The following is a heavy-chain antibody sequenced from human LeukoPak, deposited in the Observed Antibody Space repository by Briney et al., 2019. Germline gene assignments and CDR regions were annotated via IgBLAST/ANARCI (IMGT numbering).Heavy chain of an antibody. V-gene: IGHV3-7*01. Sequence: GGSLRLSCAASGFTFSSYWMSWVRQAPGKGLEWVANIKQDGSEKYVDSVKGRFTISRDNAKNSLYLQVNSLRAEDTAVYYCARNQRRLDYWGQGTLVTVSS. J-gene: IGHJ4*02. CDR2: IKQDGSEK. D-gene: IGHD1-14*01. CDR3: ARNQRRLDY. CDR1: GFTFSSYW.